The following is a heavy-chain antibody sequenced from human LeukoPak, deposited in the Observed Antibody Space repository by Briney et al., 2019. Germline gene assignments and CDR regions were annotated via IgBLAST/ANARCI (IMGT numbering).Heavy chain of an antibody. CDR1: GGTFSSYA. CDR2: IIPIFGTA. V-gene: IGHV1-69*05. J-gene: IGHJ4*02. D-gene: IGHD2-21*02. Sequence: ASVKVSCRASGGTFSSYAISWVRQAPGQGLEWMGRIIPIFGTANYAQKFQGRVTITTDESTSTAYMELSSLRSEDTAVYYCAREEVTNGVYWGQGTLVTVSS. CDR3: AREEVTNGVY.